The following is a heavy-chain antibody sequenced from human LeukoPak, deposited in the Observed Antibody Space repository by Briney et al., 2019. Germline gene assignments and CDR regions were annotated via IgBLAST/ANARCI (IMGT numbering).Heavy chain of an antibody. V-gene: IGHV3-20*04. CDR2: INWNGGTT. CDR1: GFTFNDYG. D-gene: IGHD3-22*01. J-gene: IGHJ4*02. Sequence: GSLRLSCAASGFTFNDYGMSWVRQGPGKGLEWVSGINWNGGTTGYADSVRGRFTISRDNAKNSLYLQMNSLRAEDTALYYCARDKHYYDSSNYVWGQGTLITVSS. CDR3: ARDKHYYDSSNYV.